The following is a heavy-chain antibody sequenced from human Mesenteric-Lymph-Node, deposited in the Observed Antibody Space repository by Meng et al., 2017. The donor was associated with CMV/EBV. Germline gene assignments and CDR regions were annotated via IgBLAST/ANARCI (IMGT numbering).Heavy chain of an antibody. CDR3: ARVFSGYALS. CDR2: IYYSGFS. V-gene: IGHV4-61*01. J-gene: IGHJ4*02. CDR1: GDSVSTARYY. Sequence: CSVSGDSVSTARYYWSWIRRPPGNGLEYIGYIYYSGFSNYNPSLKSRVSISIDTSKDQFSLNLTSVTAADTAVYYCARVFSGYALSWGQGTLVTVSS. D-gene: IGHD5-12*01.